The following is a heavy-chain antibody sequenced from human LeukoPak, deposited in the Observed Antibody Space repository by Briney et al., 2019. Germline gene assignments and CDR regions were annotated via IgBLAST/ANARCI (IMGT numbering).Heavy chain of an antibody. V-gene: IGHV4-59*08. J-gene: IGHJ6*02. CDR2: IYDSGST. Sequence: SETLSLTCAVSGGSIRSSYWIWIQQPPGKGLEWIGYIYDSGSTNYNPSLNGRVTISVDTSRNQFSLKLSSVTAADTAVYYCARQMHLGGMDVWGQGTTVTVSS. CDR1: GGSIRSSY. CDR3: ARQMHLGGMDV. D-gene: IGHD3-16*01.